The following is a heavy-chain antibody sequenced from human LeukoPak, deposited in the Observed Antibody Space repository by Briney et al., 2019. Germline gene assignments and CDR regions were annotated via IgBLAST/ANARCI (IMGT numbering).Heavy chain of an antibody. CDR2: IKPDGSEK. Sequence: GGSLRLSCVPSGFTFSSYWMTWVRQAPGKGLEWVAHIKPDGSEKSYVDSVKGRFTISRDNAKNTLYLQMNSLRAEDTAVYYCAREYSLLWFGELSGPMDVWGKGTTVTISS. V-gene: IGHV3-7*01. D-gene: IGHD3-10*01. CDR1: GFTFSSYW. CDR3: AREYSLLWFGELSGPMDV. J-gene: IGHJ6*03.